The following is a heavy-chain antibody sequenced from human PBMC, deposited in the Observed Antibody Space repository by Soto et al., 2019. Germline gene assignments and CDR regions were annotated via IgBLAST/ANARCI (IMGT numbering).Heavy chain of an antibody. CDR3: ARVDPSMGATCVSY. CDR1: GGSISSGGYY. D-gene: IGHD1-26*01. J-gene: IGHJ4*02. CDR2: IYYSGST. Sequence: QVQLQESGPGLVKPSQTLSLTCTVSGGSISSGGYYWSWIRQHPGKGLEWIGYIYYSGSTYYNPALKSRVTTSVDTSKNQFSLKLSSVTAADTAVYYCARVDPSMGATCVSYWGQGTLVTVSS. V-gene: IGHV4-31*03.